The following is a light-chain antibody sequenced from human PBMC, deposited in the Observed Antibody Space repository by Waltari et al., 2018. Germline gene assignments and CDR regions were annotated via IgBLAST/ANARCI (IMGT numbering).Light chain of an antibody. J-gene: IGKJ1*01. CDR1: RRVGASF. V-gene: IGKV3-20*01. CDR2: GTS. CDR3: HQYDQTPWT. Sequence: ETVLTQSPGTLSLSPGETATLSCRASRRVGASFLAWYHQRPGQSPRLLIYGTSTRATGIPDRFSGDGSGTDFTLIIRRLEPEDLGVYFCHQYDQTPWTFGQGTTVE.